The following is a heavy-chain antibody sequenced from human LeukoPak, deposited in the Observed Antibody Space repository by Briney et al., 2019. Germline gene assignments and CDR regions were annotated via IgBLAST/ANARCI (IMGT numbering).Heavy chain of an antibody. J-gene: IGHJ4*02. CDR2: VSVYDGKT. V-gene: IGHV1-18*01. CDR3: ARLDYASGSYYSAPLDH. D-gene: IGHD3-10*01. CDR1: GYTFTNYA. Sequence: ASVKVSCKASGYTFTNYAMNWVRQAPGQGLEWLGWVSVYDGKTNYAQTVQDRVTMTTDTSTGTAYMDLRSLRSDDTAIYYCARLDYASGSYYSAPLDHWGQGTLVTVSS.